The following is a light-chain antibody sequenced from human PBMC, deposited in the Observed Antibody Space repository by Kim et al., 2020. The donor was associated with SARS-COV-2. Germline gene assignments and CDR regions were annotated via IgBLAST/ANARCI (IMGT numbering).Light chain of an antibody. CDR2: ATS. V-gene: IGLV8-61*01. CDR3: ALYMGGGIWV. Sequence: QTVVTQEPSFSVSRGGTVRLTCGLSSGSVSTTSYPSWYQQTPGQAPRTLIYATSIRSSAVPDRFSGSILRNKAALTITGAQADDESFYYCALYMGGGIWVFGGGTQLTVL. CDR1: SGSVSTTSY. J-gene: IGLJ3*02.